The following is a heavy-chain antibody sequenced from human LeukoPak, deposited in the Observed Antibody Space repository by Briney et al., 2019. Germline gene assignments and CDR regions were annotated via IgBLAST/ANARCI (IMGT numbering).Heavy chain of an antibody. J-gene: IGHJ4*02. CDR1: GFTFSSYW. CDR3: ARDAYSSVFDY. CDR2: INTDGSST. Sequence: PGGSLRLSCAASGFTFSSYWMHWVRQAPGKGLVWVSRINTDGSSTSYADSVKGRFTISRDNAKNTLYLQMNSLRAEDTAVYYCARDAYSSVFDYWGQGTLVTVSS. V-gene: IGHV3-74*01. D-gene: IGHD6-19*01.